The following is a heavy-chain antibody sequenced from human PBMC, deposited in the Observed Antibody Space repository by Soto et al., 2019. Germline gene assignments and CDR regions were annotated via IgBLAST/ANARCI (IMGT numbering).Heavy chain of an antibody. CDR3: ARDQNFFESSGYYDH. Sequence: QIQLVQSAAEVKKPGASVKVSCKTSGYTFVSYGISWVRQAPGQGLEWMGWISPYNGNTNFAQRFRGRVTLTTDTSTDTVYMDLGSLKSDDTAVYYCARDQNFFESSGYYDHWGQGTLITVSS. CDR2: ISPYNGNT. CDR1: GYTFVSYG. D-gene: IGHD3-22*01. V-gene: IGHV1-18*04. J-gene: IGHJ5*02.